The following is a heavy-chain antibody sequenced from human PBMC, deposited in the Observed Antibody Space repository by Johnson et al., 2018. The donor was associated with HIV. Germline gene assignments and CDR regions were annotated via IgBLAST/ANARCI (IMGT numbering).Heavy chain of an antibody. D-gene: IGHD3-10*01. CDR3: GRAKGNSYYGAVHDAFDI. V-gene: IGHV3-23*04. CDR1: GFTFSSYV. J-gene: IGHJ3*02. Sequence: VQLVESGGGLVQPGGSLRLSCAASGFTFSSYVMSWVRQAPGKGLEWVSSISGSGGSTYYADSVKGRFSISRDNSKNTLFLQLNSLRAEDTAVYYCGRAKGNSYYGAVHDAFDIWGRGTIVTVSS. CDR2: ISGSGGST.